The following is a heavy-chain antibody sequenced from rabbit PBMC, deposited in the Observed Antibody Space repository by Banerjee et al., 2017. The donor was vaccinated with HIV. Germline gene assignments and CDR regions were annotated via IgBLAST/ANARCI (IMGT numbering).Heavy chain of an antibody. V-gene: IGHV1S40*01. CDR1: GFSFSSNYW. CDR2: IDTGDGNA. CDR3: ARQWGYYFNL. Sequence: QSLEESGGDLVKPGASLTLTCTASGFSFSSNYWISWVRQAPGKGLEWIACIDTGDGNAYYANWAKGRLTISRTSSTTVTLQMTSLTAADTATYFCARQWGYYFNLWGPGTLVTVS. J-gene: IGHJ4*01. D-gene: IGHD1-1*01.